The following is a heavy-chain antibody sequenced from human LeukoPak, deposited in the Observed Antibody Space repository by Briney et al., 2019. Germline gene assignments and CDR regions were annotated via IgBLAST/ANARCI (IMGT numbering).Heavy chain of an antibody. V-gene: IGHV1-2*06. CDR3: ARDSRLWYDAFDI. CDR1: GYTFTGYY. D-gene: IGHD3-10*01. Sequence: ASVKVSCKASGYTFTGYYMHWVRQAPGQRLEWMGRIKPNRGGTNYAQKFQGRVSMTRDTSISTAYMELSRLRSDDTAVYYCARDSRLWYDAFDIWGQGTMVTVSS. J-gene: IGHJ3*02. CDR2: IKPNRGGT.